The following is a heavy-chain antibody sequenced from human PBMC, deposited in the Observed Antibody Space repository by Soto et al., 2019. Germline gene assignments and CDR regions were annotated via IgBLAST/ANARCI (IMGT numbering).Heavy chain of an antibody. V-gene: IGHV1-69*05. J-gene: IGHJ4*01. D-gene: IGHD2-15*01. CDR2: IVPIVDTS. CDR3: VLVVALPGDPAN. CDR1: GGTFSSSA. Sequence: QVQLVQSGAEVRQPASSVNVSCKTSGGTFSSSAISWVLQAPGQGLEWMGGIVPIVDTSTYSQKFQGRVKITSDESTSTVYMELSSLRSDDTAVYYCVLVVALPGDPANWGHGNLVAVSS.